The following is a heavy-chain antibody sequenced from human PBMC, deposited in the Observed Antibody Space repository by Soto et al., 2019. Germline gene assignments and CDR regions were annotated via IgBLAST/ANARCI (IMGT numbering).Heavy chain of an antibody. J-gene: IGHJ6*02. D-gene: IGHD3-10*01. CDR3: XXXXXXXWXGXXXXXMXV. V-gene: IGHV3-30*03. CDR1: GFTFSSYG. CDR2: ISYDGSNK. Sequence: QVQLVESGGGVVQPGRSLRLSCAASGFTFSSYGMHWVRQAXXXGLEXVAVISYDGSNKYYADSVKGRFTISRDNSKNXXXXXXXXXXXXXXXXXXXXXXXXXXWXGXXXXXMXVWGQGTTVTVSS.